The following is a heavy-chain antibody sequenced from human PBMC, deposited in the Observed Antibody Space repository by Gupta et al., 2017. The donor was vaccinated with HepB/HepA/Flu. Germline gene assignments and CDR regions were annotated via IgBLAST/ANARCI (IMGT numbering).Heavy chain of an antibody. Sequence: EVQLVESGGNLVQPGGSLRLSWAASGFTISDHYMDWVRQAPGKGLEWVGRTKNKANRYTTEYAASVKGRFTISRDDSKNSLYLQMNSLKTEDTAVYFCTRWRAGAQDYWGQGTLVTVSS. D-gene: IGHD1-26*01. CDR1: GFTISDHY. CDR2: TKNKANRYTT. V-gene: IGHV3-72*01. J-gene: IGHJ4*02. CDR3: TRWRAGAQDY.